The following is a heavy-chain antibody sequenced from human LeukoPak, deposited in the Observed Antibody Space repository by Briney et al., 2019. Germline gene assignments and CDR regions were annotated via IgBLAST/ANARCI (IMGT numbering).Heavy chain of an antibody. Sequence: SSETLSLTCTVSGGSISTSSYYWGWIRQSPGKGLEWVGYLYDSGSTYYNPSLKSRVTISVDTSKNQFSLKLSSVTAADTAVYYCAKSPYGSGNVLDIWGQGTMVTVSS. V-gene: IGHV4-39*01. CDR3: AKSPYGSGNVLDI. J-gene: IGHJ3*02. CDR2: LYDSGST. CDR1: GGSISTSSYY. D-gene: IGHD4-17*01.